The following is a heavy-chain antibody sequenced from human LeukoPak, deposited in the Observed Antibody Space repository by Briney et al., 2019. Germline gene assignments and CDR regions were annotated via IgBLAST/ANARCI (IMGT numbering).Heavy chain of an antibody. V-gene: IGHV3-23*01. D-gene: IGHD6-19*01. Sequence: PGGSLRLSCAASGFTFSSYAMSWVRQAPGKGLEWVSAISGSGGSTYYADSVKGRFTISRDNSKNTLYLQMNSLRAEDTAVYYCAKAPSGWYEAYYFDYWGQGTLVSVSS. CDR2: ISGSGGST. CDR1: GFTFSSYA. CDR3: AKAPSGWYEAYYFDY. J-gene: IGHJ4*02.